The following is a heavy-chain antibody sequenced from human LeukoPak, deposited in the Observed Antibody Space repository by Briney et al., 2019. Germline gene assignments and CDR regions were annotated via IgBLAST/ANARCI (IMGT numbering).Heavy chain of an antibody. CDR3: ARGREGDILTGLFSDDAFDI. V-gene: IGHV4-4*07. Sequence: PSETLSLTCTVSGGSISSYYWSWIRQPAGKGLEWIGRIYTSGSTNYNPSLKSRVTTSVDTSKNQFSLKLSSVTAADTAVYYCARGREGDILTGLFSDDAFDIWGQGTMVTVSS. D-gene: IGHD3-9*01. CDR2: IYTSGST. J-gene: IGHJ3*02. CDR1: GGSISSYY.